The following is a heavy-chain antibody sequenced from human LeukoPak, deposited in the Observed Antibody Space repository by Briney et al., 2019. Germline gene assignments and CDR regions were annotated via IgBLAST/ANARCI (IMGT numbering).Heavy chain of an antibody. CDR2: TYYRSKWYN. J-gene: IGHJ5*01. CDR3: ARGSQSSRWFDS. D-gene: IGHD6-6*01. Sequence: SQTLSLTCAISGDSVSSKSAAWNWIRQSPSRGLEWLGRTYYRSKWYNDYAVSVESRITINPDTSKNQFSLQLNSVTPEDTAVYYCARGSQSSRWFDSWGQGTLVTVSS. CDR1: GDSVSSKSAA. V-gene: IGHV6-1*01.